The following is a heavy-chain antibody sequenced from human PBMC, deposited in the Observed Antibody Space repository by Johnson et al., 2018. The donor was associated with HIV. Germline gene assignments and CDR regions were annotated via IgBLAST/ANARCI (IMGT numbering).Heavy chain of an antibody. CDR1: GFTVSSNY. J-gene: IGHJ3*02. Sequence: QMQLVESGGGVVQPGTSLRLSCAASGFTVSSNYMSWVRQAPGKGLEWVAVIWYDGSDKYYADSVKGRFTISRDNSKKTLFLQMNSLRAEDTAVYYCARDRRDDFWSGFRHGFDIWGQGTVVTVSS. V-gene: IGHV3-33*08. D-gene: IGHD3-3*01. CDR3: ARDRRDDFWSGFRHGFDI. CDR2: IWYDGSDK.